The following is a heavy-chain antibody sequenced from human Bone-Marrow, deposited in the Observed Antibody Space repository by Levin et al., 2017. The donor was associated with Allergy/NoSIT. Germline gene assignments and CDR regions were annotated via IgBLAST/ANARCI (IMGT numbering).Heavy chain of an antibody. J-gene: IGHJ2*01. CDR2: INAGSGKT. CDR3: ATPGEFSCTGDICQSSGSFDL. D-gene: IGHD2-8*02. Sequence: ASVKVSCKASGYTFTTYAIHWVRQAPGQRLEWMGWINAGSGKTKYSQNFQGRVTITRDTSATTVYMELSSLTSEDTAVDYCATPGEFSCTGDICQSSGSFDLWCRGALVTVSS. V-gene: IGHV1-3*01. CDR1: GYTFTTYA.